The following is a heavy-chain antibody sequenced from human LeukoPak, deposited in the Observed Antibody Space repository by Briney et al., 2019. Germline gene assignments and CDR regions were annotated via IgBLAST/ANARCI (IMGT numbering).Heavy chain of an antibody. CDR1: GYIFTDYD. D-gene: IGHD1-14*01. Sequence: GASVKVSFKTSGYIFTDYDINWVRQATGQGLERMGWRNPYSSCAGYAQNFQGRVTMTTDTSTSTAFMELSTLTSEDTAVYYCARFHRPQLPKSDYWGQGTLVTVSS. V-gene: IGHV1-8*01. J-gene: IGHJ4*02. CDR3: ARFHRPQLPKSDY. CDR2: RNPYSSCA.